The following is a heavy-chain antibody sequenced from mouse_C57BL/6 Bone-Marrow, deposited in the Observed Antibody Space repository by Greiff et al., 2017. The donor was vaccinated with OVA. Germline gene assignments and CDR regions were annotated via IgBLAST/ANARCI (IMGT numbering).Heavy chain of an antibody. CDR1: GFSLTSYG. D-gene: IGHD1-1*01. Sequence: QVQLQQSGPGLVQPSQSLSITCTVSGFSLTSYGVHWVRQSPGKGLEWLGVIWRGGSTDYNAAFMSRLSITKDNSKSQVFFKMNSLQADDTAIYYCAKKGYYGSSINWYFDVWGTGTTVTVSS. CDR2: IWRGGST. J-gene: IGHJ1*03. V-gene: IGHV2-5*01. CDR3: AKKGYYGSSINWYFDV.